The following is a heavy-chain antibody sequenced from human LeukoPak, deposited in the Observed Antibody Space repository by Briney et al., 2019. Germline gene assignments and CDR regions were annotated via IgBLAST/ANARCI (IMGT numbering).Heavy chain of an antibody. V-gene: IGHV4-61*01. CDR3: ARYYYSYFYMDV. Sequence: SETLSLTCTVSGGSVSIDSYCWSWLRQPPGKGLEWIGNIYYSGTTNYNPSLRSRVTMSVDTSKNQFSLKVRSVTAADTAVYYCARYYYSYFYMDVWGKGTTLTVSS. J-gene: IGHJ6*03. CDR2: IYYSGTT. CDR1: GGSVSIDSYC.